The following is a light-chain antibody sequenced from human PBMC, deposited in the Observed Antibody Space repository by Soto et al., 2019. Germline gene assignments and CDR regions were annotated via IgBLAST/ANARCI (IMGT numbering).Light chain of an antibody. CDR1: SSNIGSNT. V-gene: IGLV1-44*01. CDR3: AAWDDSLNGPGVV. CDR2: SNN. J-gene: IGLJ2*01. Sequence: QSVLTQPPSASGTPGQRVTLSCSGSSSNIGSNTVNWYQQLPGTAPKLLIYSNNQRPSGVPDRFAGSKSGTSASLAISGLQSEDEDDYYCAAWDDSLNGPGVVFGGGTKLTVL.